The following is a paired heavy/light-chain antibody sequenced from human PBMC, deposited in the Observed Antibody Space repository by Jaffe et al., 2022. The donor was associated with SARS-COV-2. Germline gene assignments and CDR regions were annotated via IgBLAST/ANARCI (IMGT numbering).Light chain of an antibody. CDR2: KAS. J-gene: IGKJ1*01. Sequence: DIQMTQSPSTLSASVGDRVTITCRASESLLSWLAWYQQKPGKAPNLLIYKASTLQSGVPSRFSGSGSGTEFTLTISSLQADDSATYYCQQYYSSSRTFGQGTKVEI. CDR3: QQYYSSSRT. V-gene: IGKV1-5*03. CDR1: ESLLSW.
Heavy chain of an antibody. CDR1: GFTFVDYA. V-gene: IGHV3-23*01. Sequence: EVQLLESGGGLVQPGGSLRLSCAASGFTFVDYAMSWARQAPGKGLEWVSAISSGGHSTFYADSVKGRFTISRDNSENIVFLHMTGLTAGDTAVYYCVKEGPSTHYYFDLWGRGTLVTVSS. D-gene: IGHD2-2*01. CDR2: ISSGGHST. CDR3: VKEGPSTHYYFDL. J-gene: IGHJ2*01.